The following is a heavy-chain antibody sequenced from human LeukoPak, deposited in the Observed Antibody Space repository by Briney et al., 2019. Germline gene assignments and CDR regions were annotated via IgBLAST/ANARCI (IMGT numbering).Heavy chain of an antibody. CDR3: ARVTRPLNPMDL. CDR1: GYTFTGYY. CDR2: INPNTDVT. D-gene: IGHD3-10*01. Sequence: ASVKVSCKASGYTFTGYYIHWLRQAPGQGLEWMGWINPNTDVTNYAQNFQGRVAMTRDTSISTAYMELSSLGSDDTAVYYCARVTRPLNPMDLWGQGTTVTVCS. V-gene: IGHV1-2*02. J-gene: IGHJ6*02.